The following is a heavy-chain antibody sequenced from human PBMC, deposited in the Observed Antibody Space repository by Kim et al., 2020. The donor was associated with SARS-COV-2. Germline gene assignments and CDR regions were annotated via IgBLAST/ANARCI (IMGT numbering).Heavy chain of an antibody. CDR1: GFTVSSNY. CDR2: IYSGGST. CDR3: AREYPWTTVTTGVVSV. J-gene: IGHJ4*02. Sequence: GGSLRLSCAASGFTVSSNYMSWVRQAPGKGLEWVSVIYSGGSTYYADSVKGRFTISRDNSKNTLYLQMNSLRAEDTAVYYCAREYPWTTVTTGVVSVWGQGTLVTVSS. D-gene: IGHD4-17*01. V-gene: IGHV3-53*01.